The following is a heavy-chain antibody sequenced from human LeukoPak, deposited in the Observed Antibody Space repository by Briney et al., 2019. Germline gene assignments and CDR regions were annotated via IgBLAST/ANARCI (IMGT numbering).Heavy chain of an antibody. J-gene: IGHJ4*02. Sequence: SGGSLRLSCAASGFTFSSYWMSWVRQAPGKGLEWVANIKQDGSEKYYVDSVKGRFTISRDNAKNSLYLQMNSLRAEDTAVYYCARDLPYYYDSSGYYFQDYWGQGTLVTVSS. D-gene: IGHD3-22*01. CDR3: ARDLPYYYDSSGYYFQDY. CDR2: IKQDGSEK. V-gene: IGHV3-7*01. CDR1: GFTFSSYW.